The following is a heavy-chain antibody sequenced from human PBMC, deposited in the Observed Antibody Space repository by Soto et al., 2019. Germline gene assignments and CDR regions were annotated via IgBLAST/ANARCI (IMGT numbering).Heavy chain of an antibody. D-gene: IGHD6-13*01. CDR2: IKSKTDGGTT. CDR1: GFTFSNAW. J-gene: IGHJ4*02. V-gene: IGHV3-15*01. Sequence: EVQLVESGGGLVKPGGSLRLSCAASGFTFSNAWMSWVRQAPGKGLEWVGRIKSKTDGGTTDYAAPVKGRFTISRDDSKNTLYLQMSSLRADDTAVYYCARAVAAGSSYWGQGTLVTVSS. CDR3: ARAVAAGSSY.